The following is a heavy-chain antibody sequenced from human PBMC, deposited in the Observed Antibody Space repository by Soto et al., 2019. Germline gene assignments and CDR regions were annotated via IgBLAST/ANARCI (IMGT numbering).Heavy chain of an antibody. V-gene: IGHV4-59*01. CDR3: ARVRRHYDYGDYRWYFDY. J-gene: IGHJ4*02. Sequence: PSETLSLTCTVSGGSISSYYWSWIRQPPGKGLEWIGYIYYSGSTNYNPSLKSRVTISVDTSKDQFSLKLSSVTAADTAVYYCARVRRHYDYGDYRWYFDYWGQGTLVTVSS. CDR1: GGSISSYY. CDR2: IYYSGST. D-gene: IGHD4-17*01.